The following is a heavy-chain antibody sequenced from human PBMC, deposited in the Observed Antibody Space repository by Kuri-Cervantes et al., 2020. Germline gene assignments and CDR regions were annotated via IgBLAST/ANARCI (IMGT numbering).Heavy chain of an antibody. J-gene: IGHJ4*02. CDR1: GYTFTSYD. V-gene: IGHV1-8*02. Sequence: ASVKVSCKASGYTFTSYDINWVRQATGQGLEWMGWMNPNSGNTGYAQKFQGRVTMTRNTSISTAYMELSSLRSEDTAVYYCARALPVSSSWYGGYYFYYWGQGTLVTVSS. CDR2: MNPNSGNT. D-gene: IGHD6-13*01. CDR3: ARALPVSSSWYGGYYFYY.